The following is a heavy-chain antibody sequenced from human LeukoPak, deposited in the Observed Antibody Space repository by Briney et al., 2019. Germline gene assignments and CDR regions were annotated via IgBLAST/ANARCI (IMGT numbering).Heavy chain of an antibody. J-gene: IGHJ6*02. CDR1: GFTFDDYA. D-gene: IGHD2-2*01. CDR2: ISWNSGSI. Sequence: PGGSLRLSCAASGFTFDDYAMHWVRQAPGKGLEWVSGISWNSGSIGYADSVEGRFTISRDNAKKSVYLQMSSLRAEDTAVYFCARVPYCTGTRCHGAPYYYYGMDVWGQGTTVIVSS. CDR3: ARVPYCTGTRCHGAPYYYYGMDV. V-gene: IGHV3-9*01.